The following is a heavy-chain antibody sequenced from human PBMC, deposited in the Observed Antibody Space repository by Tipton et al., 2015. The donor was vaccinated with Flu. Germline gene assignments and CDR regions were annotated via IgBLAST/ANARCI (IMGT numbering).Heavy chain of an antibody. Sequence: SGFTFGSYDMHWVRQAPGKGLEWLSRVSYDRNEKSYSDSVKGRFTVSRDNSKNTLYLHMNSLRPEDTAVYYCAKVRESYYFDDWGQGTLVTVSS. CDR2: VSYDRNEK. D-gene: IGHD3-16*02. V-gene: IGHV3-30*18. J-gene: IGHJ4*02. CDR3: AKVRESYYFDD. CDR1: GFTFGSYD.